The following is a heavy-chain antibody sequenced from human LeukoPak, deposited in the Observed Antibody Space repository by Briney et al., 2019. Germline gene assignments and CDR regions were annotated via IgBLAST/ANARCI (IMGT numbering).Heavy chain of an antibody. D-gene: IGHD5-18*01. V-gene: IGHV4-39*01. J-gene: IGHJ4*02. CDR3: ARVDTAMVSSYYFDY. CDR2: IYYSGST. CDR1: GGSISSSSYY. Sequence: QPSETLSLTCTVSGGSISSSSYYWGWIRQPPGKGLEWIGSIYYSGSTYYNPSLKSRVTISVDTSKNQFSLKLSSVTAADTAVYYCARVDTAMVSSYYFDYWGQGTLVTVSS.